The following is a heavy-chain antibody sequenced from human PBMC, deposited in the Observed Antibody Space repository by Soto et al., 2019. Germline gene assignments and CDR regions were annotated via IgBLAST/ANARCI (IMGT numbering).Heavy chain of an antibody. CDR3: ARDLGHYYDSSGFNWFDP. CDR2: IWYDGSNK. CDR1: GFTFSSYG. V-gene: IGHV3-33*01. D-gene: IGHD3-22*01. J-gene: IGHJ5*02. Sequence: QVQLVESGGGVVQPGRSLRLSCAASGFTFSSYGMHWVRQAPGKGLAWVAVIWYDGSNKYYADSVKGRFTISRDNSKNTLYLQMNSLRAEDTAVYYCARDLGHYYDSSGFNWFDPWGQGTLVTVSS.